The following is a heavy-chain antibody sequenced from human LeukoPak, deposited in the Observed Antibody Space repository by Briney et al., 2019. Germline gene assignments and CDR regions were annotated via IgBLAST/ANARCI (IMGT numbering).Heavy chain of an antibody. D-gene: IGHD2-2*01. J-gene: IGHJ4*02. CDR2: MNPNSGNT. V-gene: IGHV1-8*03. CDR3: ARVHPPGRYCSSTSCYWFDY. Sequence: ASVKVSCKASGYTFTSYDINWVRQAPGQGLEWMGWMNPNSGNTDYAQKFQGRVTITRNTSISTAYMELRSLKSEDTAVYYCARVHPPGRYCSSTSCYWFDYWGQGTLVTVSS. CDR1: GYTFTSYD.